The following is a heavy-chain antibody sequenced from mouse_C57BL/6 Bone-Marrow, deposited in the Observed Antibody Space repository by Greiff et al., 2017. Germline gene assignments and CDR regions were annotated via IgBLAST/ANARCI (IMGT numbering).Heavy chain of an antibody. CDR3: TPYDRFAY. J-gene: IGHJ3*01. D-gene: IGHD2-3*01. CDR1: GFNIKDDY. V-gene: IGHV14-4*01. Sequence: EVQLQQSGAELVRPGASVKLSCTASGFNIKDDYMHWVKQRPEQGLEWIGWIDPENGDTEYASKFQGKATITADTSSKTAYLPLSSLTSEDTAVSYFTPYDRFAYWGQGTLVTVSA. CDR2: IDPENGDT.